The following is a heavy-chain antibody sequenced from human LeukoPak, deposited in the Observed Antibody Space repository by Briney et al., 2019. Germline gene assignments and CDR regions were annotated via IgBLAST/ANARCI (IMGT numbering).Heavy chain of an antibody. CDR2: ICHSRST. V-gene: IGHV4-4*02. Sequence: SETLSLTCADSGGSISSSNWWSWVRQPPGKGLEWIGEICHSRSTNYNPSLKSRVTISVDTSKNQFSLKLSSLTAADTAVYYCAPLSSRWNDAFDIWGQVTMVTVSS. J-gene: IGHJ3*02. CDR1: GGSISSSNW. D-gene: IGHD6-13*01. CDR3: APLSSRWNDAFDI.